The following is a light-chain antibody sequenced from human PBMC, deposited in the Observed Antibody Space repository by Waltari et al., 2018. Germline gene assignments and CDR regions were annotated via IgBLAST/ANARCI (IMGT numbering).Light chain of an antibody. Sequence: DIQMTQSPSSLSASVGDRVTITCRASQGISNDVAWYQQKPGKVPKVLIYAASILHSGVPSRFSGSGSGTDFTLTISSLQPEDVATYYCQKYHGAPFTFGPGTKVDIK. CDR2: AAS. V-gene: IGKV1-27*01. CDR3: QKYHGAPFT. CDR1: QGISND. J-gene: IGKJ3*01.